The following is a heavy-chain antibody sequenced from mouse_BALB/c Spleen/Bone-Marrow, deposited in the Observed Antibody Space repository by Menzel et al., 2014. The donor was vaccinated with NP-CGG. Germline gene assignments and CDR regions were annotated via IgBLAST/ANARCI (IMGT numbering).Heavy chain of an antibody. V-gene: IGHV1S81*02. CDR1: GYTFXSYY. D-gene: IGHD1-2*01. Sequence: QVMLVESGAELVKPGTSVKLSCKASGYTFXSYYIYWVKQRPGQGLKWIGEINPSNGGTNFNEKFKSKATLTVDKSSSTAYMQLSSLTSEDSAVYYCTRLSLLRGYFDYWGQGTTLTVSS. CDR2: INPSNGGT. CDR3: TRLSLLRGYFDY. J-gene: IGHJ2*01.